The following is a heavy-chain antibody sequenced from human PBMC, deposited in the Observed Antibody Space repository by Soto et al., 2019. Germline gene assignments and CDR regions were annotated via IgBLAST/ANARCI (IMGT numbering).Heavy chain of an antibody. J-gene: IGHJ4*02. Sequence: EVQLVESGGGLVQPGGSLRLSCAVSGFTFSGYWMHWVRQAPGKGLVWVSRINSDGSTTSYADSVKGRFTISRDNAKNTLYLQMVSLRAEDTAVYFWASAKIGDYFQVYWGQGTLVTVSS. CDR3: ASAKIGDYFQVY. CDR1: GFTFSGYW. V-gene: IGHV3-74*01. CDR2: INSDGSTT. D-gene: IGHD4-17*01.